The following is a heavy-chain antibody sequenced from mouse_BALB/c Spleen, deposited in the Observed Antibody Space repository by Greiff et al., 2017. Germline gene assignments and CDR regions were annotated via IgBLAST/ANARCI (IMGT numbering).Heavy chain of an antibody. CDR3: AREGVGIYDYGGVFDY. V-gene: IGHV5-6-5*01. CDR2: ISSGGST. CDR1: GFTFSSYA. Sequence: EVKLVESGGGLVKPGGSLKLSCAASGFTFSSYAMSWVRQTPEKRLEWVASISSGGSTYYPDSVKGRFTISRDNARNILYLQMSSLRSEDTAMYYCAREGVGIYDYGGVFDYWGQGTTLAVSS. J-gene: IGHJ2*01. D-gene: IGHD2-4*01.